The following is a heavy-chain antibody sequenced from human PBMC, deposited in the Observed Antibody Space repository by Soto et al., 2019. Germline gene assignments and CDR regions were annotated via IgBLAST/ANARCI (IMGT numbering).Heavy chain of an antibody. V-gene: IGHV5-51*01. CDR2: IYPGDSDT. D-gene: IGHD3-22*01. CDR3: ATTPNNYDSGGFYVY. Sequence: PGESLKISCQGSGYTFTNYWIGWVRQMPGKGLESMGLIYPGDSDTRYSPSFQGQVTISADKSTSTAYLQWSSLKASDTAMYYWATTPNNYDSGGFYVYWGHGTLVTVSS. CDR1: GYTFTNYW. J-gene: IGHJ4*01.